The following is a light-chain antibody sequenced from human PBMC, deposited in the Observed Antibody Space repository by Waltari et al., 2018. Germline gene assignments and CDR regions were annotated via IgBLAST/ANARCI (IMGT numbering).Light chain of an antibody. Sequence: DIQMTQSPSSLSASVGDRVTITCRASQSISKYLNWYKQKPGKAPKLLIYGASSLQSGVPPRFSGSGSGTEFTLTISSLQPEDFATYYCQQYNNYLTFGPGTKVDI. CDR3: QQYNNYLT. J-gene: IGKJ3*01. CDR2: GAS. CDR1: QSISKY. V-gene: IGKV1-39*01.